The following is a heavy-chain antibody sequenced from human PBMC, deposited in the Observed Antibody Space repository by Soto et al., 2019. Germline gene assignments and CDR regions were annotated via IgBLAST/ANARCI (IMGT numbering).Heavy chain of an antibody. D-gene: IGHD3-22*01. V-gene: IGHV3-23*01. CDR1: GFTFSSYA. CDR2: ISGSGGST. CDR3: AKVRGYYYDSSGPTGYFDY. Sequence: PGGSLRLSCAASGFTFSSYAMSWVRQAPGKGLGWVSAISGSGGSTYYADSVKGRFTISRDNSKNTLYLQMNSLRAEDTAVYYCAKVRGYYYDSSGPTGYFDYWGQGTLVTVSS. J-gene: IGHJ4*02.